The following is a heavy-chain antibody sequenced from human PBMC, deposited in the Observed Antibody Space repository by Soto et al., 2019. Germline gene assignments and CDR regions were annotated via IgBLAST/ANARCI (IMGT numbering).Heavy chain of an antibody. CDR2: IYYSGST. V-gene: IGHV4-59*08. CDR3: ARRWGTTFDY. CDR1: GGSISSYY. Sequence: SETMSLTCTVSGGSISSYYWSWIRQPPGKGLEWIGYIYYSGSTNYNPSLKSRVTTSVDTSKNQFSLKLSSVTAADTAVYYCARRWGTTFDYWGQGTLVTVSS. J-gene: IGHJ4*02. D-gene: IGHD3-16*01.